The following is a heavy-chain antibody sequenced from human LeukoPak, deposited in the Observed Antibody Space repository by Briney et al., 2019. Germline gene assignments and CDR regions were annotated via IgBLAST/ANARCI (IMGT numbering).Heavy chain of an antibody. J-gene: IGHJ4*02. Sequence: GGSLRLSCAASGFTVSSNYMSWVRQVPGKGLEWVSITYSGGSTYYADFVKGRFTISRDNSKNTLYLQMNSLRAEDTAMYYCARDSTNYDSGSYYSVYWGQGTLVTVSS. V-gene: IGHV3-66*01. CDR1: GFTVSSNY. D-gene: IGHD3-10*01. CDR3: ARDSTNYDSGSYYSVY. CDR2: TYSGGST.